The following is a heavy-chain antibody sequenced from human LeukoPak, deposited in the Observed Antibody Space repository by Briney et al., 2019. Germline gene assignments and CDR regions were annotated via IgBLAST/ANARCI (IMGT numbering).Heavy chain of an antibody. D-gene: IGHD3-16*01. V-gene: IGHV4-39*07. CDR3: ARAGRSVGY. CDR2: IYYSGST. J-gene: IGHJ4*02. CDR1: GSSISSSSYY. Sequence: SETLSLTCTVSGSSISSSSYYWGWIRQPPGKGLEWIGSIYYSGSTYYNPSLKSRVTISVDTSKNQFSLKLSSVTAADTAVYYCARAGRSVGYWGQGTLVTVSS.